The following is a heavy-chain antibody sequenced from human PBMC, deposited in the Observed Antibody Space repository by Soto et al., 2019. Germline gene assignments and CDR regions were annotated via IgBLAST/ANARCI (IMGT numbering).Heavy chain of an antibody. V-gene: IGHV1-69*12. CDR2: IIPIFGTA. Sequence: QVQLVQSGAEVKKPGSSVKVSCKASGGTFSSYAISWVRQAPGQGLEWMGGIIPIFGTANYAQKFQGRVTMTADESTSTAYIELSSLRSEVTAVYYWARNTLVPAARMDYYYDMDFWGQGTTVTVSS. CDR1: GGTFSSYA. J-gene: IGHJ6*02. CDR3: ARNTLVPAARMDYYYDMDF. D-gene: IGHD2-2*01.